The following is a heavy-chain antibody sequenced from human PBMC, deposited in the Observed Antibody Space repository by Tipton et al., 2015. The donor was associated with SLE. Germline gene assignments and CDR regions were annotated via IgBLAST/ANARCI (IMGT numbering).Heavy chain of an antibody. V-gene: IGHV1-3*01. Sequence: QSGPEVKKPGASVKVSCKASGYTFTNYAILWVRQAPGHRLEWMGWVNAGNGDTQYSQKFQGKDTFTRDTSATTVYMELSSLTFEDTAVYFCARRHDYGDYWGQGTLVTVSS. J-gene: IGHJ4*02. CDR3: ARRHDYGDY. CDR1: GYTFTNYA. CDR2: VNAGNGDT.